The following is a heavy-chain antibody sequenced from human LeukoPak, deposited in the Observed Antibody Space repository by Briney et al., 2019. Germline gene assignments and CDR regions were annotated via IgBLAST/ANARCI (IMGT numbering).Heavy chain of an antibody. CDR2: ISSSSSTI. CDR1: GFIFSSYS. D-gene: IGHD1-26*01. Sequence: PGGSLRLSCAASGFIFSSYSMNWVRQAPGKGLEWVSYISSSSSTIYYADSVKGRFTISRDNAKNSLYLQMDSLRAEDTAVYYCARGGIITSYAFEIWGQGTMVTVSS. J-gene: IGHJ3*02. CDR3: ARGGIITSYAFEI. V-gene: IGHV3-48*04.